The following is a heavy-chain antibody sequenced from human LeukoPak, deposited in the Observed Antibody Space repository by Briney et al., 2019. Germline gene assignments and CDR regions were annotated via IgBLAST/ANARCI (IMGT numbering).Heavy chain of an antibody. CDR1: GFTFSSYS. J-gene: IGHJ4*02. CDR3: ARARARYCSSTSCPNCFDY. V-gene: IGHV3-21*01. CDR2: ISSSSSYI. D-gene: IGHD2-2*01. Sequence: GGSLRLSCAASGFTFSSYSMNWVRQAPGKGLEWVSSISSSSSYIYYADSVKGRSTISRDNAKNSLYLQMNSLRAEDTAVYYCARARARYCSSTSCPNCFDYWGQGTLVTVSS.